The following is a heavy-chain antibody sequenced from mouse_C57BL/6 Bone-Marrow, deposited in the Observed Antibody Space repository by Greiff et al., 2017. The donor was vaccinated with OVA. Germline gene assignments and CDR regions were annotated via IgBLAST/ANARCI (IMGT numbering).Heavy chain of an antibody. J-gene: IGHJ3*01. V-gene: IGHV1-50*01. D-gene: IGHD2-1*01. CDR2: IDPSASYT. CDR3: ARLLSWFAY. CDR1: GYTFTSYW. Sequence: VQLVESGAELVKPGASVKLSCKASGYTFTSYWMQWVKQRPGQGLEWIGEIDPSASYTNYNQKFKGKATLTVDTSSSTAYMQLSSLTSEDSAVYYCARLLSWFAYWGQGTLVTVSA.